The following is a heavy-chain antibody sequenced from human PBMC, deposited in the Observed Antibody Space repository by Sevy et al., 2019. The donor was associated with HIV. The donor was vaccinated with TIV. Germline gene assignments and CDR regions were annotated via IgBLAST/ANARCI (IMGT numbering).Heavy chain of an antibody. CDR3: AKALGYGGNSHWYFDL. Sequence: GGSLRLSCAASGFTFDDYAMHWFRQAPGKGLEWVSSISWNSGSIGYADSVKGRFTISRDNAKNSLYLQMNSLRADDTALYYCAKALGYGGNSHWYFDLWGRCTLVTVSS. D-gene: IGHD2-21*02. CDR2: ISWNSGSI. J-gene: IGHJ2*01. CDR1: GFTFDDYA. V-gene: IGHV3-9*01.